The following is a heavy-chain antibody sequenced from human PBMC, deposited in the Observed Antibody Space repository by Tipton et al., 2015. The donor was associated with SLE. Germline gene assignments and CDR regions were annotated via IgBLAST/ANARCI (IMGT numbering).Heavy chain of an antibody. CDR3: VSSGYPLGTFES. J-gene: IGHJ3*02. Sequence: GLVKPSETLSLTCNVSGVSISGAYWSWIRQPPGKKLEWIGYIDPSGSTNHNPSLQSRVTISVDTSKNQFSLKLSVVTAADTAVYYCVSSGYPLGTFESWGQGTMVTVSS. D-gene: IGHD3-9*01. CDR1: GVSISGAY. V-gene: IGHV4-4*08. CDR2: IDPSGST.